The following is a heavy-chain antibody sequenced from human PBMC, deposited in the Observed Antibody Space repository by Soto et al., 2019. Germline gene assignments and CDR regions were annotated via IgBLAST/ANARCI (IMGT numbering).Heavy chain of an antibody. CDR3: ARSGDNYNVLDY. Sequence: PGGSLRLSCVAAGFTFSDYYMSWVRQAPGKGLEWLSYSSNSGTYTKYAGSVKGRFSISRDNAKNSLYLQINSLRDEDTAIYYCARSGDNYNVLDYWGQGTPVTVS. CDR1: GFTFSDYY. D-gene: IGHD3-10*02. J-gene: IGHJ4*02. V-gene: IGHV3-11*06. CDR2: SSNSGTYT.